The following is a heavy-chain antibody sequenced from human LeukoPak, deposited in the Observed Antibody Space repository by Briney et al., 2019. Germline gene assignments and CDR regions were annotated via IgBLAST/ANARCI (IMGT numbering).Heavy chain of an antibody. Sequence: GGSLRLSCAASGFTFSSYGMNWVRQAPGKGLEWVSYISSSGSTIYYADSVKGRFTISRDNAKKSLYLQMNSLRAEDTAVYYCARVDGDYDYYYYMDVWGKGTTVTVSS. CDR1: GFTFSSYG. CDR3: ARVDGDYDYYYYMDV. CDR2: ISSSGSTI. J-gene: IGHJ6*03. D-gene: IGHD4-17*01. V-gene: IGHV3-48*03.